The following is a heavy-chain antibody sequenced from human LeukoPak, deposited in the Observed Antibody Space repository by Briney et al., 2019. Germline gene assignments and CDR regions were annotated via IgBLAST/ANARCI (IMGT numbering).Heavy chain of an antibody. CDR3: ARAVVVVGRFDP. V-gene: IGHV4-59*01. CDR1: GGSISSYY. CDR2: IYYSGST. Sequence: PSETLSLTCTVSGGSISSYYWSWIRQPPGKGLEWVGYIYYSGSTNYNPSLKSRVTISVDTSKNQFSLKLSSVTAADTAVYYCARAVVVVGRFDPWGQGTLVTVSS. D-gene: IGHD2-15*01. J-gene: IGHJ5*02.